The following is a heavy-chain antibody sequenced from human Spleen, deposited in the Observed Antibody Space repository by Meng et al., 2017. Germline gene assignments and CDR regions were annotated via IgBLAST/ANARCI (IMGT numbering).Heavy chain of an antibody. V-gene: IGHV3-7*01. CDR3: ARDHGYDNSGFNFFDS. Sequence: GESLKISCAASGFTFSSYWMSWVRQAPGKGLEWVANIKQDGSEKYYVDSVKGRFTISRDNAKNSLYLQMNSLRAEDTAVYYCARDHGYDNSGFNFFDSWGQGTLVTVSS. CDR1: GFTFSSYW. J-gene: IGHJ4*02. CDR2: IKQDGSEK. D-gene: IGHD3-22*01.